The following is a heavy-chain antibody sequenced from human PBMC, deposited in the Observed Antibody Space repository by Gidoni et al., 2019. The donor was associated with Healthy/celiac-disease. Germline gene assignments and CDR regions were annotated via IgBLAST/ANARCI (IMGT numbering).Heavy chain of an antibody. V-gene: IGHV4-38-2*02. CDR2: IYHSGST. Sequence: QVQLQESGPGLVKPSETLSLICTVSGYSLSSGYYWGWIRQPPGKGLEWIGSIYHSGSTYYNPSLKSRVTISVDTSKNQFSLKLSSVTAADTAVYYCARVEGGYSGLGGFDYWGQGTLVTVSS. CDR1: GYSLSSGYY. J-gene: IGHJ4*02. D-gene: IGHD5-12*01. CDR3: ARVEGGYSGLGGFDY.